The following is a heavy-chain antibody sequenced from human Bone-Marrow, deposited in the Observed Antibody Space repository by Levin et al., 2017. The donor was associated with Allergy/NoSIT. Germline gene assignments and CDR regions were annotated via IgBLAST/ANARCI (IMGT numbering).Heavy chain of an antibody. D-gene: IGHD2-2*01. V-gene: IGHV1-46*01. Sequence: ASVKVSCKASGYTFTSYYMHWVRQAPGQGLEWMGIINSSGGSISYAQKFQGRVTMTRDTSTSTVYMELSSLRSEDTAVDYCARGGVDVAPADYWGQGTLVTVSS. CDR1: GYTFTSYY. J-gene: IGHJ4*02. CDR3: ARGGVDVAPADY. CDR2: INSSGGSI.